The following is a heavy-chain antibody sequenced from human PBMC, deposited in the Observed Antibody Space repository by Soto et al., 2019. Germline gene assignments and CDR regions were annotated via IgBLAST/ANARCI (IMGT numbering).Heavy chain of an antibody. CDR3: ARVPDTALAPDY. Sequence: SETLSLTCAVSGGSISSGGYSWSWIRQPPGKGLEWIGYVYHSGSTYYNPSLKSRVTISVDRSKNQFSLKLSSVTAADTAVYFCARVPDTALAPDYWGQGTLVTVAS. J-gene: IGHJ4*02. CDR2: VYHSGST. V-gene: IGHV4-30-2*01. D-gene: IGHD5-18*01. CDR1: GGSISSGGYS.